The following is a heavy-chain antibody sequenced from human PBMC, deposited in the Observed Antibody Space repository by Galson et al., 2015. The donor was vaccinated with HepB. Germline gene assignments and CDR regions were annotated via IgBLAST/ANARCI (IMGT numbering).Heavy chain of an antibody. J-gene: IGHJ4*02. CDR2: IYSGGVT. D-gene: IGHD5-18*01. V-gene: IGHV3-66*01. Sequence: SLRLSCAASGFTVSSYYMNWVRQAPGKGLEWVSIIYSGGVTYYADSVKGRFTISRDHSKNTLYLQMNSLRAEDTAVYYCVRESLMAMVTFDLWGRGTLVTVSS. CDR1: GFTVSSYY. CDR3: VRESLMAMVTFDL.